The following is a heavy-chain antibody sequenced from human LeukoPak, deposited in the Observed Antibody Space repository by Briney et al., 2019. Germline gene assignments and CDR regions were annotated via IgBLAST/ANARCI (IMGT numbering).Heavy chain of an antibody. Sequence: GESLKISCKGSGYSFTSYWIGWVRPMPGKGLKWMGIIYPGDSDTRYSPSFQGQVTISADKSISTAYLQWSSLMASDTAMYYCARALSAAGYNWFDPWGQGTLVTVSS. J-gene: IGHJ5*02. V-gene: IGHV5-51*01. CDR1: GYSFTSYW. D-gene: IGHD6-13*01. CDR2: IYPGDSDT. CDR3: ARALSAAGYNWFDP.